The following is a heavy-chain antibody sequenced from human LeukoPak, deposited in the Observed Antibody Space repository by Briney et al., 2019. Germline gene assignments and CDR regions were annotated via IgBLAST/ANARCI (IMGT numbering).Heavy chain of an antibody. D-gene: IGHD3-22*01. J-gene: IGHJ6*03. Sequence: SGPTLVKPTQTLTLTCTFSGFSLTTTGVGVGWIRQPPGKALEWVALIYWEGDERYSRSLKSRLSISKDTSKNQVVLTMTNMDPVDTGTYYCARDYYDSSGNYYSYMDVWGKGTTVTVS. CDR3: ARDYYDSSGNYYSYMDV. V-gene: IGHV2-5*02. CDR1: GFSLTTTGVG. CDR2: IYWEGDE.